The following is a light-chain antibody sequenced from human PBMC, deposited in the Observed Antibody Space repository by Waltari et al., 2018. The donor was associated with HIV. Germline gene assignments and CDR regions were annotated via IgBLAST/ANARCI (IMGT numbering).Light chain of an antibody. V-gene: IGLV3-25*03. Sequence: SYELTQPPSVSVSPGQTARITCSGDALSKKYAYWYQQKPGQAPVLMIYKDSERPSGIPERFSGSSSGTTVTLTISGVQAEDEADYYCQSTDTSGTYWVFGGGTKLTVL. CDR2: KDS. CDR1: ALSKKY. CDR3: QSTDTSGTYWV. J-gene: IGLJ3*02.